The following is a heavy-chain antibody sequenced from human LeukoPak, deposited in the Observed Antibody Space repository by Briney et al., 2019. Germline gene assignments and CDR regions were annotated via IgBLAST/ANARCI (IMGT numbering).Heavy chain of an antibody. Sequence: GGSLRLSCAASGFTFIDSWMSWVRQAPGKGLEWVCRINSKAGGGTPDYAAPVKGRFAISRNDSQNTLYVQMDSLTTDDTAVYYCATIRDSSSWAFDYWGQGTLVTASS. V-gene: IGHV3-15*01. CDR2: INSKAGGGTP. CDR3: ATIRDSSSWAFDY. CDR1: GFTFIDSW. J-gene: IGHJ4*02. D-gene: IGHD6-13*01.